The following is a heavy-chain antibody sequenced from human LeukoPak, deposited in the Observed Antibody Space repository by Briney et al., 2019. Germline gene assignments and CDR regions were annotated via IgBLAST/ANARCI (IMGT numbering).Heavy chain of an antibody. Sequence: PSETLSLTCTVSGDSISSTSYYWDWIRQPPGKGLEWIGSIYNSGTTYYNPSLKSRVTISVDTSKNQFSLKVSSVTAADTAVYYCASRVYGLGSFNYWGQGTLVAVSS. CDR2: IYNSGTT. V-gene: IGHV4-39*01. CDR3: ASRVYGLGSFNY. D-gene: IGHD3-10*01. J-gene: IGHJ4*01. CDR1: GDSISSTSYY.